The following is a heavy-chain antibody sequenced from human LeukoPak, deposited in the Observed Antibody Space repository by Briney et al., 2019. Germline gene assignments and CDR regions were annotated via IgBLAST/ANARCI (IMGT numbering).Heavy chain of an antibody. CDR3: ARDFQPVAGYYYGMDV. CDR2: IYHSGST. J-gene: IGHJ6*02. Sequence: SGTLSLTCAVSGGSISSSNWWNWVRQPPGKGLEWIGEIYHSGSTNYNPSLKSRVTISVDKSKNQFSLKLSSVTAADTAVYYCARDFQPVAGYYYGMDVWGQGTTVTVSS. V-gene: IGHV4-4*02. CDR1: GGSISSSNW. D-gene: IGHD6-19*01.